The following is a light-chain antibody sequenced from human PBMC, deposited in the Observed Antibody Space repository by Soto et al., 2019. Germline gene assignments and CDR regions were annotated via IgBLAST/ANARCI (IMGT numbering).Light chain of an antibody. J-gene: IGKJ1*01. CDR1: QSTFSNY. CDR2: ETT. V-gene: IGKV3-20*01. CDR3: HQYGNSPWT. Sequence: ENVLTQSPGTLSLSPGERASLSCRASQSTFSNYLAWFQKKPGQAPRLLIYETTNRATGVPDRFSGSGSGTDFTLTISRLEPEDFAVYYCHQYGNSPWTLGQGTKVEI.